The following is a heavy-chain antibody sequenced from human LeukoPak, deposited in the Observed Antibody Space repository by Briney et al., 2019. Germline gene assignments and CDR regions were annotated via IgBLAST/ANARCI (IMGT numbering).Heavy chain of an antibody. D-gene: IGHD3-22*01. CDR1: GHTLTSYG. CDR3: ARDEGGYYRSLYFAY. J-gene: IGHJ4*02. Sequence: GASVTVSCKASGHTLTSYGISWVRQAPGQGLERMGWISTYNGNTNYAQKLQGRVTMTTDTSTSTAYMELRSLRSDDTAMYYCARDEGGYYRSLYFAYWGQGTLVTVSS. CDR2: ISTYNGNT. V-gene: IGHV1-18*01.